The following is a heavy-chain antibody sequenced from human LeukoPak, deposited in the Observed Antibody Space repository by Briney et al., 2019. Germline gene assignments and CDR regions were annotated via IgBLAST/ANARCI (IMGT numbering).Heavy chain of an antibody. CDR2: IYYSGST. Sequence: SETLSLTCTVSGGSISSYYWSWIRQPPGKGLEWIGYIYYSGSTNYNPFLKSRVTISVDTSKNQFSLKLSSVTAADTAVYYCARGADFWSGQGFDPWGQGTLVTVSS. D-gene: IGHD3-3*01. CDR1: GGSISSYY. J-gene: IGHJ5*02. CDR3: ARGADFWSGQGFDP. V-gene: IGHV4-59*01.